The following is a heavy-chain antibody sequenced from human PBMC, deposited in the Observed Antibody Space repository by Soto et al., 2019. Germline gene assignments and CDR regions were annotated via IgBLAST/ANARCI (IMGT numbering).Heavy chain of an antibody. D-gene: IGHD2-2*03. CDR1: GGSISNTDYY. V-gene: IGHV4-39*01. CDR3: ARLNGYCVSTGCHGYYGMDV. J-gene: IGHJ6*02. CDR2: IYYNGAT. Sequence: SETLSLTCTVSGGSISNTDYYWGWVRQPPGKGLEWIGTIYYNGATQYNPSLKSRVTLSVDTSKNEFSLRLSSVTAADTAVYYCARLNGYCVSTGCHGYYGMDVWGQGTTVTVSS.